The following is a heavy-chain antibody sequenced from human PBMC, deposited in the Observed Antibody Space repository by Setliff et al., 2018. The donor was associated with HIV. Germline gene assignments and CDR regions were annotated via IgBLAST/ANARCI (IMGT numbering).Heavy chain of an antibody. CDR1: GYTFTSHY. Sequence: ASVKVSCKASGYTFTSHYMHWVRQAPGQGLEWMGIINPSGGRTSYAQKFQGRVTMTRDTSSSTVYMDLRSLTSQDTAVYYCARARDFQYMDVWGKGTAVTVSS. J-gene: IGHJ6*03. V-gene: IGHV1-46*01. CDR3: ARARDFQYMDV. CDR2: INPSGGRT.